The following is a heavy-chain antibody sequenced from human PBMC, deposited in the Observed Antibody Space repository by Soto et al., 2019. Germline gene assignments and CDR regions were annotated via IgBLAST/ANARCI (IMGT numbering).Heavy chain of an antibody. J-gene: IGHJ6*02. Sequence: KPSETLSLTCTVSGGSISSGGYYWSWIRHHPGKGLEWIGYIYYSGSTYYNPSLKSRVTISVDTSKNQFSLKLSSVTAADTAVYYCARDYRVETTGYYYYYGMDVWGQGTTVTVSS. CDR1: GGSISSGGYY. D-gene: IGHD2-21*02. V-gene: IGHV4-31*03. CDR2: IYYSGST. CDR3: ARDYRVETTGYYYYYGMDV.